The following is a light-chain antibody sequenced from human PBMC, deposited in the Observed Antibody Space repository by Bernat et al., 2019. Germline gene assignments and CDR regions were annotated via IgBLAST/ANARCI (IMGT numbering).Light chain of an antibody. J-gene: IGKJ2*01. CDR1: QSVSSSY. CDR3: QQYDNTPPAYT. V-gene: IGKV3-20*01. CDR2: GAS. Sequence: EIVLTQSPGTLSLSPGERATLSCRASQSVSSSYLAWYQQKPGQAPRLLIYGASSRATDIPDRFSGSGSGTDFTLTISRLEPEDFAVYYCQQYDNTPPAYTFGQGTKLEIK.